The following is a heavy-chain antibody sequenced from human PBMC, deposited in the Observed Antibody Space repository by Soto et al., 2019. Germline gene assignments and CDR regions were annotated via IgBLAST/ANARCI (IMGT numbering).Heavy chain of an antibody. CDR3: AKAYSSSWSRLGYYYGMDV. CDR1: GFTFSSYA. Sequence: GGSLRLSCAASGFTFSSYAMSWVRQAPGKGLEWVSAISGSGGSTYYADSVKGRFTISRDNSKNTLYLQMNSLRAEDTAVYYCAKAYSSSWSRLGYYYGMDVWGQGTTVTVSS. J-gene: IGHJ6*02. D-gene: IGHD6-13*01. V-gene: IGHV3-23*01. CDR2: ISGSGGST.